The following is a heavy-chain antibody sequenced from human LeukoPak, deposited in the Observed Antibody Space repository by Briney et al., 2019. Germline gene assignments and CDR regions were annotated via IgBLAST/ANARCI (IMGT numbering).Heavy chain of an antibody. CDR1: GFTFSSYW. D-gene: IGHD6-13*01. CDR3: AKGGSSSPRSTFDY. CDR2: INGDGSTT. V-gene: IGHV3-74*01. J-gene: IGHJ4*02. Sequence: GGSLRLSCAASGFTFSSYWMHWVRQAPGKGLVWVSHINGDGSTTSYADSVKGRFTISRDNAKNTVYLQMNSLRAVDTAVYYCAKGGSSSPRSTFDYWGQGTLLTVSS.